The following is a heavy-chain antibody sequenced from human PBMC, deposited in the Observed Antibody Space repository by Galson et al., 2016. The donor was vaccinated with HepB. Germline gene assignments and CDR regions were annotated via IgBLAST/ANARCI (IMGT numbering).Heavy chain of an antibody. CDR1: GFTFSSYA. V-gene: IGHV3-23*01. J-gene: IGHJ2*01. CDR3: ASGIAVTTSNSFWYFDL. CDR2: ISGSGDET. D-gene: IGHD3-10*01. Sequence: SLRLSCAAPGFTFSSYAMTWVRQAPGKGLDWVSTISGSGDETNYADSVKGRFTFSRDNSKNTLYLQMTSLRAEDTAVYYCASGIAVTTSNSFWYFDLWGRGTLVTVSS.